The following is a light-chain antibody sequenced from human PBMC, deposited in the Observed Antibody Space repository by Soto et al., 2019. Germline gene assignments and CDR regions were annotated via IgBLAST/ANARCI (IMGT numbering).Light chain of an antibody. CDR3: QQYGSSPRT. V-gene: IGKV3-20*01. Sequence: PTPRAFYAAEIALPSGXXSQSVSSSYLAWYQQKPGQAPRLLIYGASSRATGIPDRFSGSGSGTDFTLTISRLEPEDFAVYYCQQYGSSPRTFGQGTKVDIK. CDR2: GAS. CDR1: QSVSSSY. J-gene: IGKJ1*01.